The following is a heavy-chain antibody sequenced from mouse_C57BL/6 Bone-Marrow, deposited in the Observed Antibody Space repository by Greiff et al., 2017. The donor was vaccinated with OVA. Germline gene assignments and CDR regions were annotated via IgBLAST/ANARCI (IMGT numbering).Heavy chain of an antibody. D-gene: IGHD1-1*01. Sequence: DVMLVESGGGLVKPGGSLKLSCAASGFTFSSYAMSWVRQTPEKRLEWVATISDGGSYTYYPDNVKGRFTISRDNAKNNLYLQMSHLKSEDTAMYYCARDQGYYHGNYFDYWGQGTTLTVSS. CDR3: ARDQGYYHGNYFDY. J-gene: IGHJ2*01. CDR2: ISDGGSYT. V-gene: IGHV5-4*01. CDR1: GFTFSSYA.